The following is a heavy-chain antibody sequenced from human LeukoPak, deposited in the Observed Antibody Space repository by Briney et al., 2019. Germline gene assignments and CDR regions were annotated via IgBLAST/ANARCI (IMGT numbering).Heavy chain of an antibody. CDR2: IFYSGST. CDR3: ARPFYDILTGSWYFDL. Sequence: SETLSLTCTVSGDSINSYYWSWLRQPPGKGLEWIGYIFYSGSTNYNPSLKSRVTISVDTSKNQLSLKLSSVTAADTAVYYCARPFYDILTGSWYFDLWGRGTLVTVSS. CDR1: GDSINSYY. D-gene: IGHD3-9*01. J-gene: IGHJ2*01. V-gene: IGHV4-59*12.